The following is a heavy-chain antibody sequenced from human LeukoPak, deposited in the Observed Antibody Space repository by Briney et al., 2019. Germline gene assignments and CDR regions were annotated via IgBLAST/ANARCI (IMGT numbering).Heavy chain of an antibody. V-gene: IGHV3-33*01. CDR1: GFTFSDYG. CDR3: AGGVDYYENSGTIDY. J-gene: IGHJ4*02. Sequence: QAGGSLRLSCTASGFTFSDYGTHWVRQPPGKGLEWVAIIWYDGSNKTYEDSVKGRFTISRDNSKNTLYLQMNSLRAEDTAVYYCAGGVDYYENSGTIDYWGQGTLVTVSS. D-gene: IGHD3-22*01. CDR2: IWYDGSNK.